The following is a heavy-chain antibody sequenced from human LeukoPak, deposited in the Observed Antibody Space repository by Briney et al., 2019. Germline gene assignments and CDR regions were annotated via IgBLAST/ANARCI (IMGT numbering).Heavy chain of an antibody. Sequence: PGGSLRLSCAASGFTFSSYSMNWVRQAPGKGLEWISYISGSGSVSYYADSVKGRFTISRDNSKNTLYLQMNSLRAEDTAVYYCAKEQSSSGFFDYWGQGTLVTVSS. D-gene: IGHD6-6*01. CDR1: GFTFSSYS. V-gene: IGHV3-23*01. CDR3: AKEQSSSGFFDY. J-gene: IGHJ4*02. CDR2: ISGSGSVS.